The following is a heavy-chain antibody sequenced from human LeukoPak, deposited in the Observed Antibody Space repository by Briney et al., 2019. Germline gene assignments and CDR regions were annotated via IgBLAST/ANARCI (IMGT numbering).Heavy chain of an antibody. CDR1: GFTFSSYA. CDR3: AKDMELWPPYFDY. CDR2: ISGSGGGT. Sequence: GASLRLSCAASGFTFSSYAMSWVRQAPGKGLEWVSAISGSGGGTYYADSVKGRFTISRDNSKNTLYLQMNSLRAEDTAVYYCAKDMELWPPYFDYWGQGTLVTVSS. J-gene: IGHJ4*02. D-gene: IGHD5-18*01. V-gene: IGHV3-23*01.